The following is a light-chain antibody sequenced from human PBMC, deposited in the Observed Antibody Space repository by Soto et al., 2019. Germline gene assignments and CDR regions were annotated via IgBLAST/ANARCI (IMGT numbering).Light chain of an antibody. Sequence: VLSQSPATLSLSTGERATLSCRASQSFSSSNLAWYQHKPGQPPKLIVYSASRRATGIPDRFSGSGSGTDFTLTISRLEPEDFALYYCQRYGGSPPVTFGGGTKVDIK. CDR2: SAS. CDR1: QSFSSSN. CDR3: QRYGGSPPVT. V-gene: IGKV3-20*01. J-gene: IGKJ4*01.